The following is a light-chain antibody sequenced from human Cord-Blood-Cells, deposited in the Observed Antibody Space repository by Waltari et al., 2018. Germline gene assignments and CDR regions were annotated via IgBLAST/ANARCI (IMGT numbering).Light chain of an antibody. V-gene: IGLV3-1*01. J-gene: IGLJ2*01. CDR3: QAWDSSVV. CDR2: QDS. Sequence: SYELTQPPSVSVSPGQTASITCSGDKLGDKYACWYQQKPGQSPVLVIYQDSKRPSGLPERFSGSNSGNTATLTISGTQAMDEADYYGQAWDSSVVCGGGTKLTVL. CDR1: KLGDKY.